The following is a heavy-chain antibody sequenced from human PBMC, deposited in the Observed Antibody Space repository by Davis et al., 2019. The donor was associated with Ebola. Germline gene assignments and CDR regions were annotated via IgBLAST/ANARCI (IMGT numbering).Heavy chain of an antibody. CDR2: ISNGGRT. CDR1: GGSISGYF. D-gene: IGHD5-24*01. CDR3: VRGSDAYKTGY. V-gene: IGHV4-59*01. J-gene: IGHJ4*02. Sequence: MPSETLSLTCNVSGGSISGYFWSWIRQSPGKGLEWIAFISNGGRTIYNPSLRGRVTISIDTSKNQFSLEVRSVTAADTAFYYCVRGSDAYKTGYWGQGTLVTVSS.